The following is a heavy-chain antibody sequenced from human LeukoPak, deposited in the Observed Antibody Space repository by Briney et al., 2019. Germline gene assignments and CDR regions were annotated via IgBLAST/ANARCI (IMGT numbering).Heavy chain of an antibody. CDR3: AREVVGYCSGGSCYESYYGMDV. Sequence: KSSETLSLTCAVSGGSISSSNWWSWVRQPPGKGLEWIGEIYHSGSTNYNPSLKSRVTISVDKSKNQFSLKLSSVTAADTAVYYCAREVVGYCSGGSCYESYYGMDVWGQGTTVTVSS. CDR2: IYHSGST. D-gene: IGHD2-15*01. CDR1: GGSISSSNW. V-gene: IGHV4-4*02. J-gene: IGHJ6*02.